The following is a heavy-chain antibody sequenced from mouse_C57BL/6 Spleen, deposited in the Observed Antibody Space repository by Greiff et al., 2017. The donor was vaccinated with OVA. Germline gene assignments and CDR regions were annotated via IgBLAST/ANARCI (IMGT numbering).Heavy chain of an antibody. J-gene: IGHJ4*01. CDR2: IYWDDDK. CDR3: ARRKGYYDYAMDY. CDR1: GFSLSTSGMG. D-gene: IGHD1-1*02. V-gene: IGHV8-12*01. Sequence: LKESGPGILQSSQTLSLTCSFSGFSLSTSGMGVSWIRQPSGKGLEWLAHIYWDDDKRYKPSLKSRLTLSKDTSRNQVFLKITSVDTADTATYYCARRKGYYDYAMDYWGQGTSVTVSS.